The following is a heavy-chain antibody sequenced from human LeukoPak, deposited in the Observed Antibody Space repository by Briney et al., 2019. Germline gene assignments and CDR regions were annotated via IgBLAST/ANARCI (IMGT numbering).Heavy chain of an antibody. CDR1: GFTFSSYS. Sequence: PGGSLRLSCAASGFTFSSYSMNWVRQAPGKGLEWVSYISSSSSTEYNADSVKGRFTISRDNAKNSLYLQLNGLRAEDTAVYYCASLSIFGGYWSQGTLVTVSS. J-gene: IGHJ4*02. CDR3: ASLSIFGGY. CDR2: ISSSSSTE. D-gene: IGHD3-3*01. V-gene: IGHV3-48*04.